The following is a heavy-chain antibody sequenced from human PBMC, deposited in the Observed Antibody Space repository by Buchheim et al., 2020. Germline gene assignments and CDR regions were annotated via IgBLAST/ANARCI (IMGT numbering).Heavy chain of an antibody. J-gene: IGHJ6*03. D-gene: IGHD5-12*01. CDR1: GFTFSSYG. CDR2: ISYDGSNK. Sequence: QVQLVESGGGVVQPGRSLRLSCAASGFTFSSYGMHWVRQAPGKGLEWVAVISYDGSNKYYADSVKGRFTISRDNSKNTLYLQMNSLRAEDTAVYYCAKDNRYGGYDFIYYYYYMDVWGKGTT. CDR3: AKDNRYGGYDFIYYYYYMDV. V-gene: IGHV3-30*18.